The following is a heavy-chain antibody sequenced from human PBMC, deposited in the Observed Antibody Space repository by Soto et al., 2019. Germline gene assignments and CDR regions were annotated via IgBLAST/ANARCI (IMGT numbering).Heavy chain of an antibody. D-gene: IGHD6-19*01. CDR1: GFTFSSYG. J-gene: IGHJ4*02. V-gene: IGHV3-33*01. CDR2: IWYDGSNK. CDR3: ATDSSGIAVADLGSFYY. Sequence: GGSLRLSCAASGFTFSSYGMHWVRQAPGKGLEWVAVIWYDGSNKYYADSVKGRFTISRDNSKNTLYLQMNSLRAEDTAVYYCATDSSGIAVADLGSFYYWGPGTLVTVSS.